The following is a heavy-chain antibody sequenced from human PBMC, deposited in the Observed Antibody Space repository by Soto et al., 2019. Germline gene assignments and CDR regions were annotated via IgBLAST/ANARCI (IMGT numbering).Heavy chain of an antibody. D-gene: IGHD4-17*01. V-gene: IGHV1-2*02. CDR1: GFTFSGYF. CDR3: ARVPPFYGDYSYYYYGLDV. CDR2: INPDSGDT. Sequence: ASVKVSCKASGFTFSGYFIHWVRQPPGQGLEWMGWINPDSGDTSYTQKFQGRVTMTRDTSINTVYLELSRLRSDDTAVYYCARVPPFYGDYSYYYYGLDVWGQGTTVTVSS. J-gene: IGHJ6*02.